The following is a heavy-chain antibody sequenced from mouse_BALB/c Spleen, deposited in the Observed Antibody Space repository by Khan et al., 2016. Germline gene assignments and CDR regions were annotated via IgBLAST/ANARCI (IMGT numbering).Heavy chain of an antibody. CDR3: ARGDHYFDY. Sequence: EVQLQESGPDLVKPSQSLSLTCTVTGYSITSGYTWHWIRQFPGNKLEWMGYIHHSGGTNYTPSLRSRFSITRDTSNNQFFMQLNSVTTEDTATYYYARGDHYFDYWGQGTTLTVSS. CDR1: GYSITSGYT. V-gene: IGHV3-1*02. J-gene: IGHJ2*01. CDR2: IHHSGGT.